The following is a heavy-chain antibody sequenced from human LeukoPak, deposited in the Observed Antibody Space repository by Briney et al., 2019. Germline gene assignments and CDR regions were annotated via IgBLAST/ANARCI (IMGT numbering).Heavy chain of an antibody. CDR3: ARGNGNYGDYFDY. V-gene: IGHV3-48*03. CDR2: ISSSGSTI. Sequence: GGSLRLSCAASGFIFSSYWMNWVRQAPGKGLEWVSYISSSGSTIYYADSVKGRFTISRDNAKNSLYLQMNSLRAEDTAVYYCARGNGNYGDYFDYWGQGTLVTVSS. D-gene: IGHD4-17*01. J-gene: IGHJ4*02. CDR1: GFIFSSYW.